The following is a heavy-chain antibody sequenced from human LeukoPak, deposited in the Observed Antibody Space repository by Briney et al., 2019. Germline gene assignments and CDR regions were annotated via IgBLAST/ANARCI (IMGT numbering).Heavy chain of an antibody. CDR1: GYTFSGFY. CDR2: MNPDSGGT. V-gene: IGHV1-2*02. CDR3: ARNGVVVVPAAFGAYYMDV. J-gene: IGHJ6*03. Sequence: ASVKVSCKASGYTFSGFYIHWVRQAPGQGLEWMGWMNPDSGGTNYAQKFKGRVTMTRDTSINTAYMELSRLRSDDTAVYYCARNGVVVVPAAFGAYYMDVWGKGTTVTVSS. D-gene: IGHD2-2*01.